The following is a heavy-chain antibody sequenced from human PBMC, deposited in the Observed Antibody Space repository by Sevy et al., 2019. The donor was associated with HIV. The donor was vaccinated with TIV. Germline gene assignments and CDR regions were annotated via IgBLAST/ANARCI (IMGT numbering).Heavy chain of an antibody. D-gene: IGHD2-21*02. Sequence: GGYLRLSCAASGFTFSSYVMHWVRQAPGKGLEWVALIWYDGTIKYYADAVKGRFTISRDNSKDTLFLQMNSLTPEDTAVYYCARGGGYCRGDCYSIDYWGQGALVTVSS. V-gene: IGHV3-33*08. CDR2: IWYDGTIK. CDR3: ARGGGYCRGDCYSIDY. CDR1: GFTFSSYV. J-gene: IGHJ4*02.